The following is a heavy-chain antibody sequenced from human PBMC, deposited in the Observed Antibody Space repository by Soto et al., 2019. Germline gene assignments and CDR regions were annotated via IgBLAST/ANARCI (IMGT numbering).Heavy chain of an antibody. Sequence: SETLSLTCAVYGGSFSGYYWSWIRQPPGKGLEWIGEINHSGSTNYNPSLKSRVTISLDTSKNQFSLKLSSVAAADTGVYYCARNTGKTRFDYWGQGTMVNVAS. CDR3: ARNTGKTRFDY. CDR2: INHSGST. V-gene: IGHV4-34*01. CDR1: GGSFSGYY. J-gene: IGHJ4*02. D-gene: IGHD5-18*01.